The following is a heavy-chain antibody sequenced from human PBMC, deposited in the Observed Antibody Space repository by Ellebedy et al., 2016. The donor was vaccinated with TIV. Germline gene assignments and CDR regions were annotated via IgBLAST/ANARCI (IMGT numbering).Heavy chain of an antibody. Sequence: GESLKISCAVSGFTFSSYWMHWVRQAPGKGLVWVSRINTDGTTTTYADSVKGRFTISRDNAKNTLYLQMNSLRAEDTAVYYCATNKDYIMGYWGQGTPVTVSS. V-gene: IGHV3-74*01. J-gene: IGHJ4*02. CDR3: ATNKDYIMGY. CDR1: GFTFSSYW. D-gene: IGHD4-11*01. CDR2: INTDGTTT.